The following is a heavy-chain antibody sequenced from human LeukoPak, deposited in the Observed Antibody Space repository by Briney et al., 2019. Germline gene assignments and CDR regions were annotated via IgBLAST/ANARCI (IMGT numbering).Heavy chain of an antibody. CDR2: ISAYNGNT. D-gene: IGHD2-2*02. Sequence: ASVKVSCKASGYTFTSYDINWVRQATGQGLEWMGWISAYNGNTNYAQKLQGRVTMTTDTSTSTAYMELRSLRSDDTAVYYCARSSCSSTSCYTHFDYWGQGTLVTVSS. CDR1: GYTFTSYD. V-gene: IGHV1-18*01. J-gene: IGHJ4*02. CDR3: ARSSCSSTSCYTHFDY.